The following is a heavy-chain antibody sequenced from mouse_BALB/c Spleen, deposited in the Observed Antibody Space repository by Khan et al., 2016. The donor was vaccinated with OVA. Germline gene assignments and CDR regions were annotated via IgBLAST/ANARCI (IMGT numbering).Heavy chain of an antibody. Sequence: EVQLQESGPGLVKPSQSLSLTCTVTGYSITSDYAWNWIRQFPGNKLEWMGYISYSGNIHYNPSLKSRISITRDTSKNQFFLQLNSVTTEETATYYCARIYGGDFDYWGQGTTLTVSS. V-gene: IGHV3-2*02. J-gene: IGHJ2*01. CDR3: ARIYGGDFDY. CDR2: ISYSGNI. D-gene: IGHD1-1*01. CDR1: GYSITSDYA.